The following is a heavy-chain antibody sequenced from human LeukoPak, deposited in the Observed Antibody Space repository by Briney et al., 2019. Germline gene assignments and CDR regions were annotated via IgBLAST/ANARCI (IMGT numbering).Heavy chain of an antibody. J-gene: IGHJ4*02. CDR2: ISYDGSNK. Sequence: GGSLRLSCAASGFTFSSYAMHWVRQAPGKGLEWVAVISYDGSNKYYADSVKGRFTISRDNSKNTLYLQMNGLRAEDTALYYCAKDLRYDSSGHLDYWGQGTLVTVSS. D-gene: IGHD3-22*01. V-gene: IGHV3-30*04. CDR1: GFTFSSYA. CDR3: AKDLRYDSSGHLDY.